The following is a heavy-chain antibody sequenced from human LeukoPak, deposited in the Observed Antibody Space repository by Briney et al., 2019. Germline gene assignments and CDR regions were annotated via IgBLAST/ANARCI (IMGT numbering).Heavy chain of an antibody. V-gene: IGHV4-59*01. D-gene: IGHD3-10*01. CDR2: IYYSGSA. J-gene: IGHJ4*02. CDR3: ARSYGSGTYSLFDY. Sequence: SETLSLTCTVSGGSMSSYYWSWIRQPPGKGLEWIGYIYYSGSANYNRSLKSRVTISVDTSKNQFSLKLSSVTAADTAVYYCARSYGSGTYSLFDYWGQGTLVTVSS. CDR1: GGSMSSYY.